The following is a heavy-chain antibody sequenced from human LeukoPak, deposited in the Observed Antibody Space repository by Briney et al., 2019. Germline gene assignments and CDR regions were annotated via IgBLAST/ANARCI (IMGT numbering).Heavy chain of an antibody. CDR2: ISSSGSTI. J-gene: IGHJ4*02. CDR1: GFTFSDYY. V-gene: IGHV3-11*04. CDR3: ARDRKQQALDY. D-gene: IGHD6-13*01. Sequence: GGSLRLSCAASGFTFSDYYMSWIRQAPGKGLEWVSYISSSGSTIYYADSVKGRFTISRDNSKNTLYLQMNSLRAEDTAVYYCARDRKQQALDYWGQGTLVTVSS.